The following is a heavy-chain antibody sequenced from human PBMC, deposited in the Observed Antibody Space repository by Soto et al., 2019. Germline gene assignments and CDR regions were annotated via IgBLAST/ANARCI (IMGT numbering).Heavy chain of an antibody. CDR3: ARGGYYDSSGARNYHYYGMDV. V-gene: IGHV1-3*01. D-gene: IGHD3-22*01. Sequence: GASVKVSCKASGYTFTSYAMHWVRQAPGQRLEWMGWINAGNGNTKYSQKFQGRVTITRDTSTRTAYMDIRGLRSDDTAIYYCARGGYYDSSGARNYHYYGMDVWGQGTTVTVSS. CDR2: INAGNGNT. CDR1: GYTFTSYA. J-gene: IGHJ6*02.